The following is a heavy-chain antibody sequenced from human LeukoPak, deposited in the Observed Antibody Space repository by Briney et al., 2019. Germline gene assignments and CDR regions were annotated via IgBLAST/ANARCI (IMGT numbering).Heavy chain of an antibody. J-gene: IGHJ3*02. CDR1: GYTLTELS. Sequence: ASVKVSCKVSGYTLTELSMHWVRQAPGKGLEWMGGFDPEDGETIYAQKFQGRVTMTEDTSTDTAYMELSSLRSEDTAVYYCATELPAFDAFDIWGQGTMVTVSS. CDR2: FDPEDGET. CDR3: ATELPAFDAFDI. V-gene: IGHV1-24*01.